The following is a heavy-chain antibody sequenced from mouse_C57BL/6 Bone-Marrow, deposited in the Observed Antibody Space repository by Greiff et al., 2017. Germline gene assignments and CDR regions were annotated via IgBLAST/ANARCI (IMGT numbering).Heavy chain of an antibody. D-gene: IGHD2-4*01. CDR2: INPNNGGT. Sequence: VQLQQSGPELVKPGASVKISCKASGYTFTDYYMNWVKQSHGKSLEWIGDINPNNGGTSYNQKFKGKATLTVDKSSSTAYMELRSLTSEDSAVYYCARKGDYDYYAMDYWGQGTSVTVSS. CDR3: ARKGDYDYYAMDY. V-gene: IGHV1-26*01. J-gene: IGHJ4*01. CDR1: GYTFTDYY.